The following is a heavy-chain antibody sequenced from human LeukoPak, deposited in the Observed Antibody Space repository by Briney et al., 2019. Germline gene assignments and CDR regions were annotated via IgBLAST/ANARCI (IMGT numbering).Heavy chain of an antibody. CDR3: ARAVRITMVRGVNDAFDI. J-gene: IGHJ3*02. D-gene: IGHD3-10*01. Sequence: ASVKVSCKASGYTFTSYGISWVRQAPGQGLEWMGWISAYNGNTNYAQKLQGRVTMTTDTSTSTAYMELRSLRSDDTAVYYCARAVRITMVRGVNDAFDIWGQGTMVTVSS. CDR2: ISAYNGNT. CDR1: GYTFTSYG. V-gene: IGHV1-18*01.